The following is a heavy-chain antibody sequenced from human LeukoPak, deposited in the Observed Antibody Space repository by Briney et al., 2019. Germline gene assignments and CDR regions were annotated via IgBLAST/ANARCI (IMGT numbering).Heavy chain of an antibody. CDR2: IRYDGSNK. V-gene: IGHV3-30*02. CDR3: AKDWKPAAPPTYYYYYYYMDV. CDR1: GFSFSDYA. Sequence: PGGSLTLSCEASGFSFSDYAMTWVRQAPGKGLEWVAFIRYDGSNKYYADSVKGRFTISRDNSKNTLYLQMNSLRAEDTAVYYCAKDWKPAAPPTYYYYYYYMDVWGKGTTVTVSS. D-gene: IGHD2-2*01. J-gene: IGHJ6*03.